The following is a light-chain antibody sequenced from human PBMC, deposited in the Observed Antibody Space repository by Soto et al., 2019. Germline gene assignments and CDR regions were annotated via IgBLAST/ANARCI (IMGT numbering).Light chain of an antibody. CDR2: DTS. CDR3: QQRSNWPIT. J-gene: IGKJ5*01. V-gene: IGKV3D-11*01. Sequence: EIVLTQSPATLSLSPGEGFTLSCRASQGIGDTLAWYQHKPGQTPRLLIYDTSNRATGIPARFSGSGSGTDFTLTINNLDPEDFAVYYCQQRSNWPITFGQGTRLEIK. CDR1: QGIGDT.